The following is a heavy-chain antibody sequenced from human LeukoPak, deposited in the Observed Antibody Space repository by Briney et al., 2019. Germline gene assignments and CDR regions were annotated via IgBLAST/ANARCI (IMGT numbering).Heavy chain of an antibody. J-gene: IGHJ5*02. CDR3: ARDKAPYCSSTSCYLHWFDP. Sequence: ASVKVSCKSSGYTFSSYGITWVRQAPGQGLEWMGWISAYNGYTDYSQKLQGRVTMTTDTSTSTVYMELRSLRSDDTAVYYCARDKAPYCSSTSCYLHWFDPRGQGTLVTVSS. V-gene: IGHV1-18*01. CDR1: GYTFSSYG. CDR2: ISAYNGYT. D-gene: IGHD2-2*01.